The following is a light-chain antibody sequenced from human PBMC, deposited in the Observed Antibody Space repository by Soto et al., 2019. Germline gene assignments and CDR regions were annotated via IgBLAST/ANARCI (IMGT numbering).Light chain of an antibody. V-gene: IGKV3-15*01. CDR2: GAS. J-gene: IGKJ5*01. CDR3: QQYNNWPIT. CDR1: QSVADN. Sequence: EVVMTQSPATLSVSPGERVTLSCRSSQSVADNLAWFQQKPGQGPRLLIYGASTRATGIRARFSGSGSETDFTLTISSLRSEDSAVYHCQQYNNWPITFGQGIRLEI.